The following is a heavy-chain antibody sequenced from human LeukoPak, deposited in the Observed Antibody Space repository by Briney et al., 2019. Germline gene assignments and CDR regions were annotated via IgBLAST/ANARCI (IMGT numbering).Heavy chain of an antibody. CDR2: ISAYTCDT. CDR3: ARDKAYYDILTGYYLGYYYYYGMDV. D-gene: IGHD3-9*01. Sequence: ASVKVSCKASGYTFTSYGISWVRQAPGQGLEWMGWISAYTCDTNYAQKLQGRVTMTTDTSTSTAYMELRSLRSDDTAVYYCARDKAYYDILTGYYLGYYYYYGMDVWGQGTTVTVSS. J-gene: IGHJ6*02. CDR1: GYTFTSYG. V-gene: IGHV1-18*01.